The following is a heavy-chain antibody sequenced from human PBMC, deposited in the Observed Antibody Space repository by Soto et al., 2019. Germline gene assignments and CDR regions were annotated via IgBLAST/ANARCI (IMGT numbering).Heavy chain of an antibody. Sequence: SETLSLTCTVSGGSISSYYWSWIRQPPGKGLEWIGYIYYSGSTNYNPSLKSRVTISVDTSKNQFSLKLSSVTAADTAVYYCARVEGAYYDSSGYYHFDYWGQGTLVTVS. CDR1: GGSISSYY. CDR3: ARVEGAYYDSSGYYHFDY. V-gene: IGHV4-59*01. CDR2: IYYSGST. D-gene: IGHD3-22*01. J-gene: IGHJ4*02.